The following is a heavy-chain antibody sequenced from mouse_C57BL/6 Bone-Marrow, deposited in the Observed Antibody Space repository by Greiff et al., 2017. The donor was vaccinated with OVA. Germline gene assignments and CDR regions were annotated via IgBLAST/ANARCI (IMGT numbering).Heavy chain of an antibody. CDR3: VRQTAQALRYYLDY. CDR2: IDPSDSYT. Sequence: QVQLQQPGAELVMPGASVKLSCKASGYTFTSYWMHWVKQRPGQGLEWIGEIDPSDSYTNYNQKFKGKSTLTVDKSSSTAYMQLSSLTSEDSAVYYCVRQTAQALRYYLDYWGQGTTLTVSS. V-gene: IGHV1-69*01. D-gene: IGHD3-2*02. J-gene: IGHJ2*01. CDR1: GYTFTSYW.